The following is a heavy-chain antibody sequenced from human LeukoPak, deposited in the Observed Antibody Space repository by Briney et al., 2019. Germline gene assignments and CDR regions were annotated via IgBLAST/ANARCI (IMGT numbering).Heavy chain of an antibody. J-gene: IGHJ3*02. CDR3: AKDEGVYYDSSGPFGGDAFDI. CDR2: IYTSGST. CDR1: GGSISSSSYY. D-gene: IGHD3-22*01. V-gene: IGHV4-61*02. Sequence: SQTLSLTCTVSGGSISSSSYYWSWIRQPAGKGLEWIGRIYTSGSTNYNPSLKSRVTISVDTSKNQFSLKLSSVTAADTAVYYCAKDEGVYYDSSGPFGGDAFDIWGQGTMVTVSS.